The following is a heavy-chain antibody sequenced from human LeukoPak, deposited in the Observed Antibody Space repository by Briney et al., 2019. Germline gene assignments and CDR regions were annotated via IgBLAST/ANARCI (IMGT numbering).Heavy chain of an antibody. CDR1: GFTFSSYG. CDR3: ATELGYYFDS. D-gene: IGHD3-16*01. V-gene: IGHV3-30*03. CDR2: ISYDGSNK. J-gene: IGHJ4*02. Sequence: GGSLRLSCAASGFTFSSYGMHWVRQAPGKGLEWVAVISYDGSNKYYADSVKGRFTISRDNAKNSLYLEMNSLRDEDTAVYYCATELGYYFDSWGQGTLVTVSS.